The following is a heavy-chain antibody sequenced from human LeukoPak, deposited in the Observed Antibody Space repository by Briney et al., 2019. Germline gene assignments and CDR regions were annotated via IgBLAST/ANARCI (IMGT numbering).Heavy chain of an antibody. D-gene: IGHD3-3*01. CDR3: SRAPYYDFWCDY. J-gene: IGHJ4*02. CDR2: IRSKAYGGAV. CDR1: GFTFGDSG. Sequence: PGGSLRLSCTASGFTFGDSGMSWFRQAPGKGLEGVGFIRSKAYGGAVEYAASVKGRFTISRDDSKSIAYLLMNSLKTEDTAVYYCSRAPYYDFWCDYWGQGTLVTVSS. V-gene: IGHV3-49*03.